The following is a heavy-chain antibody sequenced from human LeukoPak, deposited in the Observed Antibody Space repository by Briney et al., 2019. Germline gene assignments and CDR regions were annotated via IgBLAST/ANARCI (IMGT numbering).Heavy chain of an antibody. V-gene: IGHV4-31*03. Sequence: SETLSLTCTVSGGSISSGGYYWSWIRQHPGKGLEWIGYIYYSGSTYYNPSLKSRVTISVDTSKNQFSLKLSSVTAADTAVYYCARREVGAIVVWGQGTLVTVSS. J-gene: IGHJ4*02. D-gene: IGHD1-26*01. CDR1: GGSISSGGYY. CDR2: IYYSGST. CDR3: ARREVGAIVV.